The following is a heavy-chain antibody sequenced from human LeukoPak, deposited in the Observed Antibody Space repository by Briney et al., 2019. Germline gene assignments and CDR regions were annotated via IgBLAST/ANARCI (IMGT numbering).Heavy chain of an antibody. V-gene: IGHV3-13*01. Sequence: AGGSLRLSCAASGFTFSSYDMHWVRQATGKGLEWVSAIGTAGDTYYPGSVKGRFTISRENAKNSLYLQMNSLRAGDTAVYYCARGSYWGWLVVPRSENWYFDLWGRGTLVTVSS. CDR1: GFTFSSYD. D-gene: IGHD3-22*01. CDR2: IGTAGDT. J-gene: IGHJ2*01. CDR3: ARGSYWGWLVVPRSENWYFDL.